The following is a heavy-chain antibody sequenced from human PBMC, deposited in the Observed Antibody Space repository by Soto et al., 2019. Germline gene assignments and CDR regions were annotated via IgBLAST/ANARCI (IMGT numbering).Heavy chain of an antibody. Sequence: DVQLVESGGGLIQPGESLRLSCAAFGLTVSGKKYVAWVRQAPGKGLEWVSALYDVDGSFYAESVKGRFTTSSDSSKTTVYLQKNGLRPDDTAVYYCASWHEREHAYDVWGQGTTVTVSS. CDR2: LYDVDGS. D-gene: IGHD1-1*01. V-gene: IGHV3-53*01. CDR1: GLTVSGKKY. J-gene: IGHJ3*01. CDR3: ASWHEREHAYDV.